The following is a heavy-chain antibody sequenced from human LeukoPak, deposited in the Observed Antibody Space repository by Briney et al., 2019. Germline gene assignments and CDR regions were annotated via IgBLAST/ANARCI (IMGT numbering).Heavy chain of an antibody. CDR3: ATRFTAMRDAFDI. CDR2: IYPADSDT. D-gene: IGHD5-18*01. V-gene: IGHV5-51*01. CDR1: GYSFTTYW. J-gene: IGHJ3*02. Sequence: GESLKISCRGSGYSFTTYWIGWVRQMPGKGLEWMGIIYPADSDTTYSPSFQGQVTISADKYITTAYLQWSSLKASDTAMYYCATRFTAMRDAFDIWGQGTMVTVSS.